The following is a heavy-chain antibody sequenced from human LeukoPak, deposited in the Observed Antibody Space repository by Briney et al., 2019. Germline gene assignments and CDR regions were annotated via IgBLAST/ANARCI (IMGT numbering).Heavy chain of an antibody. V-gene: IGHV3-21*01. CDR2: ISSSSSYI. CDR3: ARDRGSGWSPGFYYYYYGMDV. J-gene: IGHJ6*02. D-gene: IGHD6-19*01. Sequence: GGSLRLSCAASGFTFSSYSMNWVRQAPGKGLEWVSSISSSSSYIYYADSVKGRFTISRDNAKNSLYLQMNSLRAEDTAVYYCARDRGSGWSPGFYYYYYGMDVWGQGTTVTVSS. CDR1: GFTFSSYS.